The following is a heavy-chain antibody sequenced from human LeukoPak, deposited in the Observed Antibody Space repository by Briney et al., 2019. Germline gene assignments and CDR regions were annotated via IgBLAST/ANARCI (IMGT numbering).Heavy chain of an antibody. V-gene: IGHV3-13*01. CDR2: IGIAGDT. CDR1: GFTFSNYD. J-gene: IGHJ4*02. D-gene: IGHD6-19*01. Sequence: PGGSLRLSCAASGFTFSNYDMHWVRQATGKGLEWVSVIGIAGDTYYPGSMKDRLTISREDAKNSLYLQMNSLRAGDTAVYYCARAVAGTFFDYWGQGTLVTVSS. CDR3: ARAVAGTFFDY.